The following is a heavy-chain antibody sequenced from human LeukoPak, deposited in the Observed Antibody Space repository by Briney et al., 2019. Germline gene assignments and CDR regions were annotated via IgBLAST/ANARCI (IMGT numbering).Heavy chain of an antibody. CDR1: GGSTSSCNY. Sequence: NPSETLSLTCTVSGGSTSSCNYWAWIRQPPGKGLEWIGSFFCGGSTYYNPSLKSRVTISVDTSKNQFSLKLTSVTAADTAVYYCARFVEYSSSYTAYWYFDLWGRGTLVTVSS. CDR3: ARFVEYSSSYTAYWYFDL. J-gene: IGHJ2*01. D-gene: IGHD6-13*01. V-gene: IGHV4-39*01. CDR2: FFCGGST.